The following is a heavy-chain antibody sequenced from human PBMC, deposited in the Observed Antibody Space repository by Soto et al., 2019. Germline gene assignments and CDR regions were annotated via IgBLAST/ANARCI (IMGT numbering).Heavy chain of an antibody. CDR2: IHYEGST. J-gene: IGHJ5*02. CDR1: GGSITTYY. D-gene: IGHD3-10*01. CDR3: ARSTHNYGSGSYYNGPTFCWFDP. V-gene: IGHV4-59*12. Sequence: SETLSLTCTVSGGSITTYYWSWIRQPPGKGLEWIGYIHYEGSTNYNPSLKSRVTISVDKSKNQFSLKLSSVTAADTAVYYCARSTHNYGSGSYYNGPTFCWFDPWGQGTLVTVSS.